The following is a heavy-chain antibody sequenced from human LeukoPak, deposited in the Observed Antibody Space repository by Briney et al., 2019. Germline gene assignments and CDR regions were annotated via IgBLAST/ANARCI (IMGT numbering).Heavy chain of an antibody. CDR2: IRFDGTIK. D-gene: IGHD4-11*01. CDR3: ARILYYKTGRSTVTFASEIDY. V-gene: IGHV3-30*02. J-gene: IGHJ4*02. CDR1: GYTFSSYG. Sequence: GGSLRLSCAASGYTFSSYGMHWVRQAPGKGLEWVAFIRFDGTIKDYADSVKGRFTISRDNAKNTLYLQMNSLRAEGTAVYYCARILYYKTGRSTVTFASEIDYWGQGTLVTVSS.